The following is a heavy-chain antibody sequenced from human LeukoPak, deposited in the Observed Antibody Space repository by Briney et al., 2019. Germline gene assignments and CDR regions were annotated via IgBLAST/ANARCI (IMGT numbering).Heavy chain of an antibody. J-gene: IGHJ2*01. CDR2: IYPGDSDT. Sequence: GVSLQISCKGSGFSFTSYWIGWVRQMAGKGRGWMGIIYPGDSDTRYSPSFQGRVTISADKSLSTAYLHWSSLQASATARSYFARPGFVGLFKPSRPWHCTRWCRATPATISS. CDR3: ARPGFVGLFKPSRPWHCTR. CDR1: GFSFTSYW. D-gene: IGHD3-9*01. V-gene: IGHV5-51*01.